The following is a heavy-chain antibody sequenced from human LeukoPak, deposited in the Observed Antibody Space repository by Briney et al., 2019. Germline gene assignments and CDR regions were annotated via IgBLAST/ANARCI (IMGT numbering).Heavy chain of an antibody. J-gene: IGHJ4*02. V-gene: IGHV1-2*02. CDR2: INSNNGDT. CDR1: GFTFTEYY. D-gene: IGHD4-11*01. Sequence: ASVKVSCKASGFTFTEYYVHWVRQAPGQGLEWMGWINSNNGDTNYAQKFQGRVTMTRDTSISTAYMELRRLRSDDTAVDYCARDLYTFDYWGQGALVTVSS. CDR3: ARDLYTFDY.